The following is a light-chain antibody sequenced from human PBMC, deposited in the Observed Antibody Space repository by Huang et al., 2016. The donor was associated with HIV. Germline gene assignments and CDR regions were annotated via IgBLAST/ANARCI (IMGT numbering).Light chain of an antibody. CDR1: QSVSNY. V-gene: IGKV3-11*01. CDR2: DAS. J-gene: IGKJ3*01. Sequence: EIVLTQSTATLSLSPGESATLSCRASQSVSNYLAWYQHKPGQAPRLLISDASNRAAGIPARFSGSVSGTDFTLTISGLEPEDFAVYYCQQRSRWPPIFSFGPGTTVHLK. CDR3: QQRSRWPPIFS.